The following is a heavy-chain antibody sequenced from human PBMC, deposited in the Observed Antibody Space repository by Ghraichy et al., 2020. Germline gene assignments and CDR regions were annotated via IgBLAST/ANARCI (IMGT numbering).Heavy chain of an antibody. J-gene: IGHJ1*01. CDR1: GYSINSGYY. Sequence: GSLRLSCSVSGYSINSGYYWGWIRQSPGKGLEWVGSIQRSGITYYNSSLKSRLTMSVDTAKNQFSLRLTSVTAADTAVYFCASAGTPPQWGQGALITVPS. CDR3: ASAGTPPQ. CDR2: IQRSGIT. V-gene: IGHV4-38-2*01.